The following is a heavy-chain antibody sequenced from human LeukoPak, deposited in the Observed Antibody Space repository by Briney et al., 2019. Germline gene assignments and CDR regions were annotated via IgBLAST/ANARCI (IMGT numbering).Heavy chain of an antibody. V-gene: IGHV4-59*01. D-gene: IGHD3-16*01. J-gene: IGHJ5*02. Sequence: SETLSLTCTVSGGSISSYYWSWIRQPPGKGLEWIGYIYYSGSTNYNPSLKSRVTISVDTSKNQFSLKLSSVTAADTAVYYCARDGAITFGGGDWFDPWGQGTLVIVSS. CDR3: ARDGAITFGGGDWFDP. CDR1: GGSISSYY. CDR2: IYYSGST.